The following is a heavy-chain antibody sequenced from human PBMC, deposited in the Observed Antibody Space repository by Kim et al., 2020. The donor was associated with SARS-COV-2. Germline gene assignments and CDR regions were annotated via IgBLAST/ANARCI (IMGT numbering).Heavy chain of an antibody. CDR3: ANPRHPES. J-gene: IGHJ5*02. CDR1: GFTFSNYG. V-gene: IGHV3-23*01. Sequence: GGSLRLSCVASGFTFSNYGMSWVRQAPGKGLEWVSVISGSGDTTTYAASVKGRFTITRDNTKNTPYLQMSSLRAEATAMYYCANPRHPESCGQGTMVT. CDR2: ISGSGDTT.